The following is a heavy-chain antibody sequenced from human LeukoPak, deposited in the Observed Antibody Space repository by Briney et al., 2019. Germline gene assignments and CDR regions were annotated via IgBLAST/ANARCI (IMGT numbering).Heavy chain of an antibody. J-gene: IGHJ5*02. D-gene: IGHD3-10*01. CDR3: AREGEVYYYGPGSYFGYWFDP. CDR2: INPNSGGT. V-gene: IGHV1-2*02. Sequence: ASVTVSCKASGYTFTGYYMHWVRQAPGQGLEWIGWINPNSGGTNYAQKFQGRVTMTRDTSISTAYMERSRLRSDDTAVYYCAREGEVYYYGPGSYFGYWFDPWGQGTLVTVSS. CDR1: GYTFTGYY.